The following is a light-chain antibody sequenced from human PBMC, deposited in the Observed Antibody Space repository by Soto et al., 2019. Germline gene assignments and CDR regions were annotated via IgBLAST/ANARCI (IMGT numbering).Light chain of an antibody. CDR3: QQYNNWPSIT. Sequence: EIVMTQSPATLSVSPGERATLSCRASQSVSSNLAWYQQKPGQAPRLLIYGAATRATGIPARSSGSGSGTEFTLTITSLQSEDFAVYYCQQYNNWPSITFGLGTRLEIK. CDR1: QSVSSN. V-gene: IGKV3-15*01. CDR2: GAA. J-gene: IGKJ5*01.